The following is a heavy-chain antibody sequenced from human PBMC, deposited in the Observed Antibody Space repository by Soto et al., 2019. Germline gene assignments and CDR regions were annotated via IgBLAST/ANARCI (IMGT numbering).Heavy chain of an antibody. CDR3: ARDGTGTTGAFEI. CDR1: GGSISSYY. J-gene: IGHJ3*02. D-gene: IGHD1-7*01. CDR2: IYYSGST. V-gene: IGHV4-59*01. Sequence: SETLSLTCTVSGGSISSYYWSWIRQPPGKGLEWIGDIYYSGSTNYNPSLMSRITITVDTSKNQFSLKLSYATAEDTAVYYCARDGTGTTGAFEIWGQGTMVTVSS.